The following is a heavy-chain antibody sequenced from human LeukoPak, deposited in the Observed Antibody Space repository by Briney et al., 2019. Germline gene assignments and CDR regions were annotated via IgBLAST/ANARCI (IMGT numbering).Heavy chain of an antibody. Sequence: PGGSLRLSCAASGFTFSSYSMNWVRQAPGKGLEWVSYISSSSSTIYYADSVKGRFTISRDNAKNSLYLQMNSLRAEDTAVYYCARVTCSSTSCYLGSWGQGTLVTVSS. CDR1: GFTFSSYS. V-gene: IGHV3-48*01. CDR3: ARVTCSSTSCYLGS. J-gene: IGHJ4*02. CDR2: ISSSSSTI. D-gene: IGHD2-2*01.